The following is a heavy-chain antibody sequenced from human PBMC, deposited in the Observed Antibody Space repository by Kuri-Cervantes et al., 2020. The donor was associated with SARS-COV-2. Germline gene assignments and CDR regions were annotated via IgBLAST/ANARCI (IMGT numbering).Heavy chain of an antibody. Sequence: GSLRLSCTVFGGSISSYYWSWIRQPPGKGLEWIGYISYSGSTDYNPSLKSRVTISVDTSENQFSLKVSSVTAADTAVYYCARRGYINGRIHYHYMDVWGKGTMVTVSS. CDR1: GGSISSYY. CDR2: ISYSGST. J-gene: IGHJ6*03. CDR3: ARRGYINGRIHYHYMDV. V-gene: IGHV4-59*08. D-gene: IGHD5-18*01.